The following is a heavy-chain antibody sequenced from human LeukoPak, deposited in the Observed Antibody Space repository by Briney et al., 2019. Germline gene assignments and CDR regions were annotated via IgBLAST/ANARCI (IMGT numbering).Heavy chain of an antibody. V-gene: IGHV3-7*01. Sequence: GGSLRLSCTASGFIFSGSWMAWIRQAPGKGLEWVAIIKKDGSEKYYVDSMKGRFTISRDNSKNTLYLQMNSLRAEDTAVYYCARGGGWLFGDYYGMDVWGQGTTVTVSS. CDR1: GFIFSGSW. CDR3: ARGGGWLFGDYYGMDV. D-gene: IGHD3-22*01. J-gene: IGHJ6*02. CDR2: IKKDGSEK.